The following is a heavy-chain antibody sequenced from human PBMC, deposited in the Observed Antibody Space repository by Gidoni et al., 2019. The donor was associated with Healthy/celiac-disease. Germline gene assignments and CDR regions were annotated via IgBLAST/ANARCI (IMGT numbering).Heavy chain of an antibody. Sequence: EVQLVESGGGLVQPGGSLRLSCAASGFTFSSYWMSWVRQAPGKGLEWVANIKQDGSEKYYVDSVKGRFTISRDNAKNSLYLQMNSLRAEDTAVYYCAREYYDFWSGYLRGYYYYGMDVWGQGTTVTVSS. CDR1: GFTFSSYW. J-gene: IGHJ6*02. CDR2: IKQDGSEK. CDR3: AREYYDFWSGYLRGYYYYGMDV. V-gene: IGHV3-7*03. D-gene: IGHD3-3*01.